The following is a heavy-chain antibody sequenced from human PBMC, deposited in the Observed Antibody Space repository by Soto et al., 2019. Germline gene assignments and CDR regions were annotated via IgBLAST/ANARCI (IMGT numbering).Heavy chain of an antibody. CDR2: IYTSGST. D-gene: IGHD2-15*01. J-gene: IGHJ6*02. CDR3: ARVCSGGSCYAGYYYGMDV. CDR1: GGSISSCY. V-gene: IGHV4-4*07. Sequence: SETLSLTCTVSGGSISSCYWSWIRQPAGKGLEWIGRIYTSGSTNYNPSLKSRVTMSVDTSKNQFSLKLSSVTAADTAVYYCARVCSGGSCYAGYYYGMDVWGQGTTVTVSS.